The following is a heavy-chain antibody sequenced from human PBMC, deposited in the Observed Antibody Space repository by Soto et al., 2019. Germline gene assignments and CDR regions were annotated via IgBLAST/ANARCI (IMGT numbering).Heavy chain of an antibody. Sequence: QVQLVQSGAEVKKPGASVKVSCKASGYTFTSYAMHWVRQAPGQRLEWMGWINAGNGNTKYSQKFQGRVTITRDTSASTAYMELSSLRSEDTAVYYCARALGYYYGSGQEDWGQGTLVTVSS. CDR1: GYTFTSYA. CDR2: INAGNGNT. V-gene: IGHV1-3*01. D-gene: IGHD3-10*01. CDR3: ARALGYYYGSGQED. J-gene: IGHJ4*02.